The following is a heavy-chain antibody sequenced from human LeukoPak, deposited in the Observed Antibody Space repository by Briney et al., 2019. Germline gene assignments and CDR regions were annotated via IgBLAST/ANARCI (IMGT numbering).Heavy chain of an antibody. CDR1: GFTFSSYW. Sequence: GGSLRLSCAASGFTFSSYWMHWVRQAPGKGLVWVSRINSDGSSTSYADSVKGRFTISRDNAKNTLYLQMNSLRAEHTAVYYCTRVHGGYPFDYWGQGTLVTVSS. D-gene: IGHD2-15*01. CDR3: TRVHGGYPFDY. CDR2: INSDGSST. J-gene: IGHJ4*02. V-gene: IGHV3-74*01.